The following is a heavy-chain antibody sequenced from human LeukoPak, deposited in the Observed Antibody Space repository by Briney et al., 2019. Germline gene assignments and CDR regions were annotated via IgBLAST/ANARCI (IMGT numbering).Heavy chain of an antibody. D-gene: IGHD5-18*01. Sequence: PGGSLRLSCAASGFTFSTYAMSWVRQAPGKGLEWVSAISGSDGRTHYADSVKGRLTISRDNSKNTLYLQMNSLRAEDTALYYCAKAGGYTYGHIDAFDIWGQGTMVTVSS. CDR2: ISGSDGRT. CDR3: AKAGGYTYGHIDAFDI. V-gene: IGHV3-23*01. CDR1: GFTFSTYA. J-gene: IGHJ3*02.